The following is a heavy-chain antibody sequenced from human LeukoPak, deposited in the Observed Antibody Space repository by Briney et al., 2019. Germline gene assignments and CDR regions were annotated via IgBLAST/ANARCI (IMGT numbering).Heavy chain of an antibody. J-gene: IGHJ4*02. CDR3: ARDANCYGSGSYYY. V-gene: IGHV4-34*01. CDR1: GGSFSGYY. Sequence: PSETLSLTCAVYGGSFSGYYWSWIRQPPGKGLQWIGEINHSGSTTYNPSLKSRVTISVDTSKNHSSLKLSSVTAADPAVYYCARDANCYGSGSYYYWGQGTLVTVSS. CDR2: INHSGST. D-gene: IGHD3-10*01.